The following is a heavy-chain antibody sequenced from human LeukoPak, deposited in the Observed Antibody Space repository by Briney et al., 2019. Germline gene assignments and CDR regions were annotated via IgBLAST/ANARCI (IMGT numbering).Heavy chain of an antibody. CDR1: GGSISSYY. V-gene: IGHV4-59*12. Sequence: SETLSLTCSVSGGSISSYYWSWIRQPPGKGLEWIGYIYYSGGTNYNPSLKSRVTISVDTSKNQFSLKLSSVTAADTAVYYCARAFDRASFDYWGQGTLVTVSS. CDR2: IYYSGGT. CDR3: ARAFDRASFDY. D-gene: IGHD3-9*01. J-gene: IGHJ4*02.